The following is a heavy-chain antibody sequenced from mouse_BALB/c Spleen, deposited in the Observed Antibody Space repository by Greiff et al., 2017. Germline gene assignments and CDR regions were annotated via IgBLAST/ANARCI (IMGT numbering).Heavy chain of an antibody. CDR1: GFTFTGYY. D-gene: IGHD2-1*01. J-gene: IGHJ2*01. Sequence: DVMLVESGGGLVQPGGSLRLSCATSGFTFTGYYMSWVRQPPGKALEWLGFIRNKANGYTTEYSASVKGRFTISRDNSQSILYLQMNTLRAEDSATYYCARDDGNFSYYFDYWGQGTTLTVSS. CDR3: ARDDGNFSYYFDY. CDR2: IRNKANGYTT. V-gene: IGHV7-3*02.